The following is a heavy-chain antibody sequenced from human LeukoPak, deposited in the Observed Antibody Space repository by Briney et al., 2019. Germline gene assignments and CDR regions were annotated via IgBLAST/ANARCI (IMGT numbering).Heavy chain of an antibody. Sequence: PSETLSLTCAVYGGSFSGYYWSWIRQPPGKGLEWIGEINHSGSTNYNPSLKSRVTISVDTSKNQFSLKLSSVTAADTAVYYCAGAEGSGWYYFDYWGQGTLVTVSS. CDR3: AGAEGSGWYYFDY. D-gene: IGHD6-19*01. V-gene: IGHV4-34*01. CDR2: INHSGST. J-gene: IGHJ4*02. CDR1: GGSFSGYY.